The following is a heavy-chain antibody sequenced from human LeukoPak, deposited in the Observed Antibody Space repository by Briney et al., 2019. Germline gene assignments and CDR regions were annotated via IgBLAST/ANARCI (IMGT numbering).Heavy chain of an antibody. V-gene: IGHV3-33*01. CDR3: ARANGQLWTTPDY. CDR2: IWYDGSKK. J-gene: IGHJ4*02. CDR1: GFTFSSHG. D-gene: IGHD5-18*01. Sequence: PGRSLRLSCAASGFTFSSHGMHWVRQAPGKGLEWVAVIWYDGSKKYHADSVKGRFTISRDNSKNTLYLQMNSLRAEDTAVYYCARANGQLWTTPDYWGQGTLVTISS.